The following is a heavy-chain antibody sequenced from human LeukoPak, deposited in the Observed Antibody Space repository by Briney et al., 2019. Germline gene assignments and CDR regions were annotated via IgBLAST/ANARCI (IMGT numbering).Heavy chain of an antibody. CDR1: GFTFSSYA. Sequence: PGGSLRLSCAASGFTFSSYAMSWVRQAPGKGLEWVSAISGSGGNTYYADSVKGRFTISRDNSKNTLYLQMNSLRAEDTAIYYCVKELAATGSYYFDYWGQGTLVTVSS. J-gene: IGHJ4*02. CDR3: VKELAATGSYYFDY. CDR2: ISGSGGNT. V-gene: IGHV3-23*01. D-gene: IGHD6-13*01.